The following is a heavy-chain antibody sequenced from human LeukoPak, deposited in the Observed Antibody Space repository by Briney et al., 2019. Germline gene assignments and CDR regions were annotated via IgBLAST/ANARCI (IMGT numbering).Heavy chain of an antibody. Sequence: PGGSLRLSCAASGFTFSSYAMSWVRQAPGKGLEWVSAISGSGGSTYYADSVKGRFTISRDNAKNTLYLQMNSLRAEDAAVYYCATTYYDFWSGRDYYGMDVWGQGTTVTVSS. J-gene: IGHJ6*02. D-gene: IGHD3-3*01. CDR3: ATTYYDFWSGRDYYGMDV. V-gene: IGHV3-23*01. CDR2: ISGSGGST. CDR1: GFTFSSYA.